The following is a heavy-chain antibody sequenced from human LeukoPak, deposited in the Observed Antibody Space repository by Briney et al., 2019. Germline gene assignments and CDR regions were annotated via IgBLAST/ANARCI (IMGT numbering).Heavy chain of an antibody. J-gene: IGHJ6*03. CDR1: GFSLSSHS. Sequence: GGSLRLSCAASGFSLSSHSMYWVRQAPGKGLEWVSSISTTSIYIYYAESVKGRFTISRDNARNSLYLQMNSLRAEDTGVYYCAKAGRGGAITMVRGVKGDYYYMDVWGKGTTVSISS. V-gene: IGHV3-21*06. CDR3: AKAGRGGAITMVRGVKGDYYYMDV. D-gene: IGHD3-10*01. CDR2: ISTTSIYI.